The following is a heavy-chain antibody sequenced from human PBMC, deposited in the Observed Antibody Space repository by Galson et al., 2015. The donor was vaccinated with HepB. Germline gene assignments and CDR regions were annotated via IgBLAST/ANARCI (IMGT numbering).Heavy chain of an antibody. CDR1: GYTFTSYA. J-gene: IGHJ4*02. CDR3: ARDRLFVDTAMVAPGYFDY. D-gene: IGHD5-18*01. CDR2: INAGNGNT. Sequence: SVKVSCKASGYTFTSYAMHWVRQAPGQRLEWMGWINAGNGNTKYSQKFQGRVTITRDTSASTAYMELSSLRSEDTAVYYCARDRLFVDTAMVAPGYFDYWGQGTPVTVSS. V-gene: IGHV1-3*01.